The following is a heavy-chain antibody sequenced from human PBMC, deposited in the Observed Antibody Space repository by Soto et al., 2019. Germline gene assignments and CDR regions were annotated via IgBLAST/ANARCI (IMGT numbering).Heavy chain of an antibody. J-gene: IGHJ3*02. CDR1: GGSLTDHY. D-gene: IGHD2-21*01. CDR2: VYYSGGT. CDR3: ARGNDWKSSTFDI. V-gene: IGHV4-59*11. Sequence: QVQLQESGPGLVKPSETLSLTCTVAGGSLTDHYWNWFRQSPGKGLHWIGYVYYSGGTNYNPSLKSRVTMSVDTSKNQFSLNLRSVTDADTAVYYCARGNDWKSSTFDIWGQGTMVSVSS.